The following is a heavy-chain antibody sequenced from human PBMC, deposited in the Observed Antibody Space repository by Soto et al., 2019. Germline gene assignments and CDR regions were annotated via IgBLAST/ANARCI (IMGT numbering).Heavy chain of an antibody. Sequence: GGSPRLSCAASGCTCISYAMIWVRQTPGKGLEWVAVISYDGSNKYYADSVKGRFTISRDNSKNTLYLQMNSLRAEDTAVYYCARDPLWGTAMVLWYFDLWGRGTLVTVSS. J-gene: IGHJ2*01. V-gene: IGHV3-30-3*01. D-gene: IGHD5-18*01. CDR1: GCTCISYA. CDR3: ARDPLWGTAMVLWYFDL. CDR2: ISYDGSNK.